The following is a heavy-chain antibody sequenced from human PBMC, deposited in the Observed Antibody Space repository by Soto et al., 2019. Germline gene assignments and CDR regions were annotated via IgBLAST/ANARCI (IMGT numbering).Heavy chain of an antibody. CDR1: GSTFSSYA. CDR3: ARVVISGSYLDY. CDR2: ISYDGSNK. J-gene: IGHJ4*02. D-gene: IGHD1-26*01. V-gene: IGHV3-30-3*01. Sequence: GGSLRLSCAASGSTFSSYAMHWVRQAPGKGLEWVAVISYDGSNKYYADSVKGRFTISRDNAKNSLYLQMNSLRAEDTAVYYCARVVISGSYLDYWGQGTLVTVSS.